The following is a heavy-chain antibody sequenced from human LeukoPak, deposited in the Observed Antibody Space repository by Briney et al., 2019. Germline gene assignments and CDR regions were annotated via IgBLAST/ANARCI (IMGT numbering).Heavy chain of an antibody. V-gene: IGHV3-30-3*01. CDR2: ISYDGSNK. J-gene: IGHJ6*02. CDR1: GFTFSSYA. Sequence: GGSLRLSCAASGFTFSSYAMHWVRQAPGKGLEWVAVISYDGSNKYYADSVKGRFTISRDNSKNTLYLQMNSLRAEDTAVYYCARAMVRGVIKWSMDVWGQGTTVTVSS. CDR3: ARAMVRGVIKWSMDV. D-gene: IGHD3-10*01.